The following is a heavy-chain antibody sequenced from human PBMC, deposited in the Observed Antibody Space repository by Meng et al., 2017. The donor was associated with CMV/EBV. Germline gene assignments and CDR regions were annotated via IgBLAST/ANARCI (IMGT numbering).Heavy chain of an antibody. CDR1: GYVFTSYD. J-gene: IGHJ5*02. Sequence: GGSLRLSCKASGYVFTSYDINWVRQAPGQGLEWLGWISVYKGDTNYAQKVQGRVTLTEDTSTSTAYMELRGLRSDDTAVYYCARSRVGAWTWFDPWGQGTLVTVSS. D-gene: IGHD1-26*01. V-gene: IGHV1-18*01. CDR2: ISVYKGDT. CDR3: ARSRVGAWTWFDP.